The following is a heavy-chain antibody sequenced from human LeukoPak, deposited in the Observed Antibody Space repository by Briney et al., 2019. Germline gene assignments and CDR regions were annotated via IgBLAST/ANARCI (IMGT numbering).Heavy chain of an antibody. CDR3: AKITMIVVDRATFDY. D-gene: IGHD3-22*01. Sequence: PGRSLRLSCAASGFTFSSYVMHWVRQAPGKGLEWVAFIRYDGSYKYYSDSVKGRFTISRDNSKNTLYLQMNSLRAEDTAVYYCAKITMIVVDRATFDYWGQGTLVTVSS. V-gene: IGHV3-30*02. CDR2: IRYDGSYK. CDR1: GFTFSSYV. J-gene: IGHJ4*02.